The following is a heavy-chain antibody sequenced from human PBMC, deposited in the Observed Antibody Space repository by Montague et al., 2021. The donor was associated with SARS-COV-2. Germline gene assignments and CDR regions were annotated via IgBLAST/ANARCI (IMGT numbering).Heavy chain of an antibody. V-gene: IGHV4-59*01. J-gene: IGHJ4*02. CDR1: GDSISSYY. CDR2: IDFSGTT. Sequence: SETLSLTCTVSGDSISSYYWSWIRQSPGKGLEWIGKIDFSGTTNYSPSLKSRVTISVDTSKNQFSLQLSSVTAADAAVYYCARDARGGDFGGYWGQGILVTVSS. CDR3: ARDARGGDFGGY. D-gene: IGHD2-21*02.